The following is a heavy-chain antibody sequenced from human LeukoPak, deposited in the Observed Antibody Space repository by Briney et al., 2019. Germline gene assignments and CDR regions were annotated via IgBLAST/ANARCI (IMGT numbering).Heavy chain of an antibody. CDR2: VYYSGST. J-gene: IGHJ4*02. Sequence: SETLSLTCTVAGGSISSYYWGWIRQPPGKGLGWIGYVYYSGSTNYNPSLKSRVTISVDTSKNQFSLKLSSVTAADTAVYYCARVAGTGFYYFDYWGQGTLVTVSS. CDR3: ARVAGTGFYYFDY. D-gene: IGHD6-13*01. V-gene: IGHV4-59*01. CDR1: GGSISSYY.